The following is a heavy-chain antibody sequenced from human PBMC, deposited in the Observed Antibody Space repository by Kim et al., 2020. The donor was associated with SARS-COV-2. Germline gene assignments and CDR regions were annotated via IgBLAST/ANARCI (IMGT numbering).Heavy chain of an antibody. Sequence: GGSLRLSCAASGFTFNNYGMHWVRQAPGKGLEWVAVISYGGDKTYYADSVKGRFTISRDNSKNTLYLQMNSLREEDTAVYYCAKDKGDGEWFPLWWGQGTLVIVSS. CDR2: ISYGGDKT. J-gene: IGHJ4*02. D-gene: IGHD3-3*01. CDR3: AKDKGDGEWFPLW. V-gene: IGHV3-30*18. CDR1: GFTFNNYG.